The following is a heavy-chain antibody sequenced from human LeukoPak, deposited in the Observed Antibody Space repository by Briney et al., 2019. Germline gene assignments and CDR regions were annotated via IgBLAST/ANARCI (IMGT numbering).Heavy chain of an antibody. Sequence: IPGGSLRLSCAASGFTFSSYAMSWVRQAPGKGLEWVSSISSSSSYIYYADSVKGRFTISRDNAKNSLYLQMNSLRAEDTAVYYCARVVSGSHLEHDAFDIWGQGTMVTVSS. CDR1: GFTFSSYA. CDR2: ISSSSSYI. V-gene: IGHV3-21*01. J-gene: IGHJ3*02. CDR3: ARVVSGSHLEHDAFDI. D-gene: IGHD3-10*01.